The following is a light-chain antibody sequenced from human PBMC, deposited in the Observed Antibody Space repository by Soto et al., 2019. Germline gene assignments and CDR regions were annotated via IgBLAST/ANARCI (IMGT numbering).Light chain of an antibody. J-gene: IGLJ1*01. CDR3: CSYAGSRTFYV. CDR1: SSDVGSYNL. CDR2: EVS. V-gene: IGLV2-23*02. Sequence: QSVLTQAASVSGSPGQSITISCTGTSSDVGSYNLVSWYQQHPGKAPKLMIYEVSKRPSGVSNRFSGSKSGNTASLTISGLQAEDEADYYCCSYAGSRTFYVFGTGTKVTV.